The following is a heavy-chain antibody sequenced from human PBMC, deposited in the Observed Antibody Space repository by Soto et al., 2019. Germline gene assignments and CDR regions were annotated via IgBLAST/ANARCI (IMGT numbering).Heavy chain of an antibody. D-gene: IGHD2-2*01. CDR1: GFTLRDNY. CDR2: ISSSGAII. CDR3: ARGTPAARGGWCDT. V-gene: IGHV3-11*01. J-gene: IGHJ5*02. Sequence: QVQLVESGGGLVTAGGSLRLSCAASGFTLRDNYMSWIRQAPGQGLEWVSYISSSGAIIYYADSVKSRFTVSRDNANNSLYLQMNSLRAEDTAVYYCARGTPAARGGWCDTWGQGSLVTVSS.